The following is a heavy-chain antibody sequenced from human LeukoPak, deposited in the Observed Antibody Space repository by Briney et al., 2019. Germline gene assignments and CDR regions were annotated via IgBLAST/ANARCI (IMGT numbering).Heavy chain of an antibody. D-gene: IGHD2-2*01. J-gene: IGHJ3*02. CDR3: ARGDSPCSSTSCYPHDAFDI. CDR2: ISAYNGNT. CDR1: GYTFTSYG. Sequence: ASVKVSCKASGYTFTSYGISWVRQAPGQGLEWMGWISAYNGNTNYAQKLQGRVTMTTDTYTSTAYMELRSLRSDDTAVYYCARGDSPCSSTSCYPHDAFDIWGQGTMVTVSS. V-gene: IGHV1-18*01.